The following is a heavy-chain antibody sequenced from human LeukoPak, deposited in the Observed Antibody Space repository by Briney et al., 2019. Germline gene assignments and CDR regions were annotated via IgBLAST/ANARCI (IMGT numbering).Heavy chain of an antibody. CDR3: TTDGAAAGIEGFYYYYYGMDV. CDR2: IKSKTDGGTT. D-gene: IGHD6-13*01. CDR1: GFTFSNAW. V-gene: IGHV3-15*07. J-gene: IGHJ6*02. Sequence: NPGGSLRLSCAASGFTFSNAWMNWVRQAPGKGLEWVGRIKSKTDGGTTDYAAPVKGRFTISRDDSKNTLYLQMNSLKTEDTAVYYCTTDGAAAGIEGFYYYYYGMDVWGQGTTVTVSS.